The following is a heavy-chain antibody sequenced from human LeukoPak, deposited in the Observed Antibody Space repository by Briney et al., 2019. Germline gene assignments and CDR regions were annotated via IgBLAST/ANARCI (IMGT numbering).Heavy chain of an antibody. D-gene: IGHD3-10*01. V-gene: IGHV3-21*01. J-gene: IGHJ6*02. CDR3: ASGSGSYRSYYYGMDV. CDR2: VSSSSSYI. CDR1: GFTSSSYS. Sequence: PGGSLRLSCAASGFTSSSYSMNWVRQAPGKGLEWVSSVSSSSSYIYYADSVKGRFTISRDNAKNSLYLQMNSLRAEDTAVYYCASGSGSYRSYYYGMDVWGQGTTVTVSS.